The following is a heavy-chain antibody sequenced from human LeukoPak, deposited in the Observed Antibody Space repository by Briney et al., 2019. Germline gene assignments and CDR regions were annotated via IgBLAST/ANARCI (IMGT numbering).Heavy chain of an antibody. CDR1: GFTVSSNY. CDR2: IYSGGST. D-gene: IGHD6-19*01. J-gene: IGHJ4*02. V-gene: IGHV3-66*04. Sequence: PGGSLRLSCAASGFTVSSNYMSWVRQAPGKGLEWVSVIYSGGSTYYAGSVKGRFTISRDNSKNTLYLQMNSLRAEDTAVYYCARLRQYSSGWGLFDYWGQGTLVAVSS. CDR3: ARLRQYSSGWGLFDY.